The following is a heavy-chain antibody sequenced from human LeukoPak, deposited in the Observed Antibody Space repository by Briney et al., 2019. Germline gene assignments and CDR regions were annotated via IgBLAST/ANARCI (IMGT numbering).Heavy chain of an antibody. CDR1: GGSITGSTYY. D-gene: IGHD3-22*01. CDR3: ARHDYDSSGHRRDYYFDY. V-gene: IGHV4-39*01. CDR2: VIHSGTT. Sequence: PSETLSLTCTVSGGSITGSTYYWGWIRQPPGKGLEWLVSVIHSGTTYYNPSLRSRVIVSMDTSKKQFSLRLSSVTAADTAVYYCARHDYDSSGHRRDYYFDYWSQGTLVTVSS. J-gene: IGHJ4*02.